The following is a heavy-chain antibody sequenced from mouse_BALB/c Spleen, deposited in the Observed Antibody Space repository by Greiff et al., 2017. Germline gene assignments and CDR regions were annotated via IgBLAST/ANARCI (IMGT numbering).Heavy chain of an antibody. D-gene: IGHD2-4*01. Sequence: EVQLVESGGGLVQPGGSLRLSCATSGFTFTDYYMSWVRQPPGKALEWLGFIRNKANGYTTEYSASVKGRFTISRDNSQSILYLQMNTLRAEDSATYYCARIYDYGYYYAMDYWGQGTSVTVSS. V-gene: IGHV7-3*02. J-gene: IGHJ4*01. CDR2: IRNKANGYTT. CDR1: GFTFTDYY. CDR3: ARIYDYGYYYAMDY.